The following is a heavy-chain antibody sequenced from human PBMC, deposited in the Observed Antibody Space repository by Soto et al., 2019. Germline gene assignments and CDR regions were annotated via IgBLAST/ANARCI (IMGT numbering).Heavy chain of an antibody. CDR2: ISSSSSTI. CDR1: GFTFSSYS. D-gene: IGHD1-26*01. CDR3: AGLVGATTRNYYYYYYGMDV. Sequence: ESGGGLVQPGGSLRLSCAASGFTFSSYSMNWVRQAPGKGLEWVSYISSSSSTIYYADSVKGRFTISRDNAKNSLYLQMNSLRDEDTAVYYCAGLVGATTRNYYYYYYGMDVWGQGTTVTVSS. V-gene: IGHV3-48*02. J-gene: IGHJ6*02.